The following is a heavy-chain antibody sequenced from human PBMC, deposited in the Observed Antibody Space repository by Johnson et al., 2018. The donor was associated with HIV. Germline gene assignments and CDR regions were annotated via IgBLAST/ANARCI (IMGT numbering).Heavy chain of an antibody. V-gene: IGHV3-30*18. J-gene: IGHJ3*02. Sequence: QVQLVDSGGGVVQPGRSLRLSCAASGFNFNNYGMHWVRQAPGKGLEWVAVISYDGSNKYFADSVKGRFTISRDNSKNTLYLQMNSLRAEDTAVYYCAKIKGSSDAFDIWGQGTMVTVSS. CDR3: AKIKGSSDAFDI. CDR2: ISYDGSNK. CDR1: GFNFNNYG. D-gene: IGHD6-6*01.